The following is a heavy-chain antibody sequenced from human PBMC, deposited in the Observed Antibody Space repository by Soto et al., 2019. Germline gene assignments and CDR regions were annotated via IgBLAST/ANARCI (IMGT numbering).Heavy chain of an antibody. CDR2: IFHSGST. Sequence: QLQLQESGPRLVKPAETLSLTCIVSGGSFSSSTYYGGWIRQPPGKGLEWIGSIFHSGSTYYNPSLKSRVTISVDTSKNRFYLRLSSVTAADTAVYYCASAPGFNLFDSWGQGTLVTVSS. V-gene: IGHV4-39*01. CDR1: GGSFSSSTYY. CDR3: ASAPGFNLFDS. J-gene: IGHJ4*02. D-gene: IGHD5-12*01.